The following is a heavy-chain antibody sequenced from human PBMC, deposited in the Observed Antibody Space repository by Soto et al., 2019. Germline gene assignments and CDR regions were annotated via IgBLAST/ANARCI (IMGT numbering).Heavy chain of an antibody. Sequence: QVQLVQSGAEVKKPGSSVNVSCKASGGTFSSYSINWVRQAPGQGLEWMGGIIPFFGTTSYAQKFQGRVTITADASTSTVYMELSSLTSEDTALYYCSTSVYCTFTTCYYYYGLDVWGQGTTVTVSS. D-gene: IGHD2-8*01. CDR1: GGTFSSYS. J-gene: IGHJ6*02. CDR2: IIPFFGTT. CDR3: STSVYCTFTTCYYYYGLDV. V-gene: IGHV1-69*01.